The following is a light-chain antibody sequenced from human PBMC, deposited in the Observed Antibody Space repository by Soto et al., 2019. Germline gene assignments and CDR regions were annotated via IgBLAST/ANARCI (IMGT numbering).Light chain of an antibody. CDR2: DAS. Sequence: MNQSPSTLSASVGDRVTITCRASQSISSWLAWYQQKPGKAPKLLIYDASSLESGVPSRFSGSGSGTEFTLTISSLQPDDFATYYCQQYNSYSWTFGQGTKVDIK. CDR1: QSISSW. CDR3: QQYNSYSWT. V-gene: IGKV1-5*01. J-gene: IGKJ1*01.